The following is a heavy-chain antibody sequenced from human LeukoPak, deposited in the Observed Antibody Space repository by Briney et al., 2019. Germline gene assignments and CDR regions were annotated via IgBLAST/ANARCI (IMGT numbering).Heavy chain of an antibody. D-gene: IGHD6-13*01. V-gene: IGHV1-2*02. CDR1: GYTFTGYY. CDR2: INPNSGGT. J-gene: IGHJ6*02. CDR3: ARDTPIAAAGTVSDYYYYGMDV. Sequence: VASVEVSCKASGYTFTGYYMHWVRQAPGQGLEWMGWINPNSGGTNYAQKFQGRVTMTRDTSISTAYMELSRLRSDDTAVYYCARDTPIAAAGTVSDYYYYGMDVWGQGTTVTVSS.